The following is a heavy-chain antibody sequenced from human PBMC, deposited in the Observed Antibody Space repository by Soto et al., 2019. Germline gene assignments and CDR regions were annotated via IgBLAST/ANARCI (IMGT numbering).Heavy chain of an antibody. CDR1: GGSISSYD. CDR2: IYYSGST. CDR3: ARGLTVGSPRYFDY. Sequence: SEPLCLTCTVSGGSISSYDWSWIRQPPGKGLEWIGYIYYSGSTNYNPSLKSRVTISVDTSKNQFSLRLSSVTAADTAVYYCARGLTVGSPRYFDYWGQGTLVTVSS. D-gene: IGHD4-17*01. J-gene: IGHJ4*02. V-gene: IGHV4-59*01.